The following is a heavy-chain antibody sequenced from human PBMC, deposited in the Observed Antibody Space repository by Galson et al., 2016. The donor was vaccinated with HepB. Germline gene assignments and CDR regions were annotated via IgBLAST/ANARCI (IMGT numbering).Heavy chain of an antibody. Sequence: SLRLSCAASGFTFSSYWMIWVRQAPGVGLEWVANINDDGSETNYLDSVKGRFTISRDNAKNSLYLQMNNLRAEDTATYYCTTYRGPTWTFFDYWGQGTLVTVSS. D-gene: IGHD3/OR15-3a*01. CDR1: GFTFSSYW. J-gene: IGHJ4*02. CDR2: INDDGSET. V-gene: IGHV3-7*01. CDR3: TTYRGPTWTFFDY.